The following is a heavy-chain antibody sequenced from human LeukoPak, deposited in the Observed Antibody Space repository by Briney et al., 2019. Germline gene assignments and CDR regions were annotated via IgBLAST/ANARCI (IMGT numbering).Heavy chain of an antibody. CDR2: IKQDGSEK. CDR1: GFTFSSYW. Sequence: GGSLRLSCAASGFTFSSYWMSWVRQAPRKGLEWVANIKQDGSEKYYVDSVKGRFTISRDNAKNSLYLQMNSLRAEDTAVYYCARELSDDILTGYSDAFDIWGQGTMVTVSS. D-gene: IGHD3-9*01. V-gene: IGHV3-7*03. J-gene: IGHJ3*02. CDR3: ARELSDDILTGYSDAFDI.